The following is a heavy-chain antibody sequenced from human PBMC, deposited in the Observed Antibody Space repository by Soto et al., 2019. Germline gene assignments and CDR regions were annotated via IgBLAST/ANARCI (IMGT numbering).Heavy chain of an antibody. V-gene: IGHV4-34*01. CDR3: ARGRKGFSSSCYVD. Sequence: SETLSRTCAVYGGCFSGYYWTWIRQPPGKGLEWIGEINDSGGTDYNPSLKSRVTISLDTSKNQLSLKLSSVTAADTAVYYCARGRKGFSSSCYVDWGQGTLVTVSS. D-gene: IGHD6-13*01. CDR1: GGCFSGYY. CDR2: INDSGGT. J-gene: IGHJ4*02.